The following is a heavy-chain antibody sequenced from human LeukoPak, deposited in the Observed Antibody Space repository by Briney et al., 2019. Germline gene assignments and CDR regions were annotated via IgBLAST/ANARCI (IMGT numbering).Heavy chain of an antibody. Sequence: GGSLRLSCAASGFTFSSYSMNWVRQAPGKGLEWVSSISSSSSYIYYADSVKGRFTISRDNAKNSLYLQMNSLRAEDTAVYYCARVRRSIVGATYDYWGQGTLVTVSS. J-gene: IGHJ4*02. CDR2: ISSSSSYI. D-gene: IGHD1-26*01. CDR1: GFTFSSYS. V-gene: IGHV3-21*01. CDR3: ARVRRSIVGATYDY.